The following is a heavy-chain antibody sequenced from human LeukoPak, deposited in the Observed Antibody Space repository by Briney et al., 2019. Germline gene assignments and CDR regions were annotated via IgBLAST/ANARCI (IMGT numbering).Heavy chain of an antibody. CDR3: ARGRARYYYDSSAVLREYFQH. Sequence: SETLSLTCTVSGGSISSGSYYWSWIRQPAGKGLEWIGYIYYSGSTNYNPSLKSRVTISVDTSKNQFSLKLSSVTAADTAVYYCARGRARYYYDSSAVLREYFQHWGQGTLVTVSS. CDR2: IYYSGST. D-gene: IGHD3-22*01. V-gene: IGHV4-61*10. CDR1: GGSISSGSYY. J-gene: IGHJ1*01.